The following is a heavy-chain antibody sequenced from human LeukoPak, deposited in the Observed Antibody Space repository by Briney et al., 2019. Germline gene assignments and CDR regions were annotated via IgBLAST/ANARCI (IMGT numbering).Heavy chain of an antibody. Sequence: PSETLSLTCAVYGGSFSGYYWSWIRQPAGKGLEWIGRIYTSGSTNYNPSLKSRVTMSVDTSKNQFSLKLSSVTAADTAVYYCASSITYYDFWSGYYTGGDAFDIWGQGTMVTVSS. J-gene: IGHJ3*02. CDR3: ASSITYYDFWSGYYTGGDAFDI. V-gene: IGHV4-59*10. D-gene: IGHD3-3*01. CDR2: IYTSGST. CDR1: GGSFSGYY.